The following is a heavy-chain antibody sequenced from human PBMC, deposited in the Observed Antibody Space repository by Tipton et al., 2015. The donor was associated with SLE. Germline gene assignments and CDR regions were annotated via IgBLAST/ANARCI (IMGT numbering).Heavy chain of an antibody. Sequence: LSLTCTVSGVSIESHYWNWVRQAPGKGLVWVSRINSDGSSTSYADSVKGRFTISRDNAKNTLYLQMNSLRAEDTAVYYCARDPNWGGYYYYMDVWGKGTTVTVSS. V-gene: IGHV3-74*01. J-gene: IGHJ6*03. D-gene: IGHD7-27*01. CDR3: ARDPNWGGYYYYMDV. CDR1: GVSIESHY. CDR2: INSDGSST.